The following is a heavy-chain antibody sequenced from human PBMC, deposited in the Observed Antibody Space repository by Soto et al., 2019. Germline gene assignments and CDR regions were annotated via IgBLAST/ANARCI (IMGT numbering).Heavy chain of an antibody. V-gene: IGHV1-18*01. D-gene: IGHD6-19*01. CDR2: ISAYNGNT. J-gene: IGHJ4*02. Sequence: ASVKVSCKASGYTFTSYGISWVRQAPGQGLEWMGWISAYNGNTNYAQKLQGRATMTTDTSTSTAYMELRSLRSDDTAVYYCARDREEWLARDYYFDYCGQGTLVTVSS. CDR1: GYTFTSYG. CDR3: ARDREEWLARDYYFDY.